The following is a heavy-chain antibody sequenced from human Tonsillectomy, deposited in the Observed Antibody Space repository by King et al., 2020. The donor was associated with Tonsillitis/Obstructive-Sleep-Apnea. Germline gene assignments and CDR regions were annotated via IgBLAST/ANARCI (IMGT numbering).Heavy chain of an antibody. Sequence: VQLVESGGGLVQPGGSLRLSCAASGFIFSSSEMNWVRQAPGKGLEWVSYISSSGSAIYYADSVKGRFTTTRDNTKNSLFLQMNSLRAEDTAVYYCAREGEIAAYHYWGQGNLVTVSS. CDR3: AREGEIAAYHY. V-gene: IGHV3-48*03. CDR2: ISSSGSAI. J-gene: IGHJ4*02. D-gene: IGHD6-6*01. CDR1: GFIFSSSE.